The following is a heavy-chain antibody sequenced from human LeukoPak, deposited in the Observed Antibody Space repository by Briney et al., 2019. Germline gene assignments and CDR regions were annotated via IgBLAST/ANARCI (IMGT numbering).Heavy chain of an antibody. CDR3: SREGDTYGYGHGQNDY. CDR2: ISYDGFNK. J-gene: IGHJ4*02. Sequence: GESLRRSCAASGFNFSSYGMHWLRQAPGKGLEGVAVISYDGFNKYYADSVKGRLHISRDNSQNTLYLQTNSLRAEDTAVYYCSREGDTYGYGHGQNDYWGQGTLVTVSS. CDR1: GFNFSSYG. D-gene: IGHD5-18*01. V-gene: IGHV3-30*03.